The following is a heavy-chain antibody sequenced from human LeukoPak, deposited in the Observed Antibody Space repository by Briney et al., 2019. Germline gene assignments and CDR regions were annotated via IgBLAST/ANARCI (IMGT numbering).Heavy chain of an antibody. Sequence: ASVKVSCKASGYTFTSYGISWVRQAPGQGLEWMGWISAYNGNTNYAQKLQGRVTMTTDTSTSTAYMELRSLRSDDTAVYYCARGGYCSGGSCYSDWYFDLWGRGTLVTVSS. J-gene: IGHJ2*01. D-gene: IGHD2-15*01. CDR2: ISAYNGNT. CDR1: GYTFTSYG. V-gene: IGHV1-18*04. CDR3: ARGGYCSGGSCYSDWYFDL.